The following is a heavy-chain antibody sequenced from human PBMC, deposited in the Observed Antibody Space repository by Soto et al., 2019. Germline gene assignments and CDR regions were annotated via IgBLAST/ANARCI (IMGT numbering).Heavy chain of an antibody. CDR3: ASTARGSNDYYYYYMDV. J-gene: IGHJ6*03. V-gene: IGHV4-34*01. Sequence: SETLSLTCAVYGGSFIGYYWSWIRQPPGKGLEWIGEINHSGSTNYNPSLKSRVTISVDTSKNQFSLKLSSVTAADTAVYYCASTARGSNDYYYYYMDVWGKGTTVTVSS. D-gene: IGHD6-25*01. CDR2: INHSGST. CDR1: GGSFIGYY.